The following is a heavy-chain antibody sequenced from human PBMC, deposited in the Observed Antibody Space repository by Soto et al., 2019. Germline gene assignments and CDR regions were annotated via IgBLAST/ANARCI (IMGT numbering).Heavy chain of an antibody. V-gene: IGHV4-34*01. CDR3: AFTTGGYIRWFDP. J-gene: IGHJ5*02. Sequence: SETLSLTCAVYGGSFSGYYWSWIRQPPGKGLEWIGEINHSGSTNYNPSLKSRVTISVDTSKNQFSLKLSSVTAADTAVYYCAFTTGGYIRWFDPWGQGTLVTVSS. D-gene: IGHD4-4*01. CDR2: INHSGST. CDR1: GGSFSGYY.